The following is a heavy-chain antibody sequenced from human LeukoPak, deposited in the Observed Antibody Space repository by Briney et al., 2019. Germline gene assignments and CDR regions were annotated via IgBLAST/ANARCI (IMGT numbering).Heavy chain of an antibody. CDR2: IKQDGSEK. V-gene: IGHV3-7*01. D-gene: IGHD1-26*01. Sequence: GGSLRLSCAASGFTFSSYWMHWVRQAPGKGLEWVANIKQDGSEKYYVDSVKGRFTISRDNAKNSLYLQMNSLRAEDTAVYYCAREEWEILKALDYWGQGTLVTVSS. J-gene: IGHJ4*02. CDR1: GFTFSSYW. CDR3: AREEWEILKALDY.